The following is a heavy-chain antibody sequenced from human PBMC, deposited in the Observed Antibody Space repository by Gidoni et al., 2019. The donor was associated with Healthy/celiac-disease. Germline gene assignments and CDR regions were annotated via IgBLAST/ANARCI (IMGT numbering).Heavy chain of an antibody. J-gene: IGHJ4*02. CDR2: INHSGST. CDR1: GGSFSGYY. Sequence: QVQLQQWGAGLLKPSETLPLTSAVSGGSFSGYYWSWIRQPPGKGLAWIGEINHSGSTNYNPSLKSRVTISVDTSKNQFSLKLSSVTAADTAVYYCARARATAARRVYFDYWGQGTLVTVSS. CDR3: ARARATAARRVYFDY. D-gene: IGHD6-6*01. V-gene: IGHV4-34*01.